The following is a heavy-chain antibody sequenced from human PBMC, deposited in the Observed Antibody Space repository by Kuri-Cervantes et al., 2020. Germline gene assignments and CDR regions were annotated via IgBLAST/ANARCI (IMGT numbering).Heavy chain of an antibody. CDR2: INPNSGGT. Sequence: ASVKVSCKASGYTFTGYYMHWVRQAPGQGLEWMGWINPNSGGTNYAQKFQGRVTMTRDTSIGTAYMELSRLRSDDTAVYYCARWMVRAGGWFDPWGHGTLVTVSS. J-gene: IGHJ5*02. D-gene: IGHD3-10*01. V-gene: IGHV1-2*02. CDR3: ARWMVRAGGWFDP. CDR1: GYTFTGYY.